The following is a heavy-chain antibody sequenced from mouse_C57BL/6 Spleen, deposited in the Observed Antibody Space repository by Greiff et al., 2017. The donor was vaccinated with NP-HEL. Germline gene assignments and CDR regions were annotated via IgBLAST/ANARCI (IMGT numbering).Heavy chain of an antibody. D-gene: IGHD1-1*01. J-gene: IGHJ1*03. Sequence: QVQLKQPGTELVKPGASVKLSCKASGYTFTSYWMHWVKQRPGQGLEWIGNINPSNGGTNYNEKFKSKATLTVDKSSSTAYMQLSSLTSEDSAVYYCAGDYYGSPYWYFDVWGTGTTVTVSS. CDR3: AGDYYGSPYWYFDV. V-gene: IGHV1-53*01. CDR1: GYTFTSYW. CDR2: INPSNGGT.